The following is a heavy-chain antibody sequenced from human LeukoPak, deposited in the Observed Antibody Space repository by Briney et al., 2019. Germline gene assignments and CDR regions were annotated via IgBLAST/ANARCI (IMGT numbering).Heavy chain of an antibody. V-gene: IGHV3-21*01. Sequence: PGGSLRLSCAASGFTFSSYSMNWVRQAPGKGLEWISFISSSGSYTYYGDSLKGRFTISRDNAKNSLYLQMNGLRAEDTAVYYCARGFPACDYWGQGTPVTVSS. J-gene: IGHJ4*02. CDR3: ARGFPACDY. CDR2: ISSSGSYT. CDR1: GFTFSSYS.